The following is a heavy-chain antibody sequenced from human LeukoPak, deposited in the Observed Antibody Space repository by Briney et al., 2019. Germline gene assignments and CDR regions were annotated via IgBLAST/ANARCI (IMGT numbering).Heavy chain of an antibody. D-gene: IGHD3-10*01. J-gene: IGHJ4*02. Sequence: GGSLRLSCAASGFTFSSYSMNWVRQAPGKGLEWVSSISSSSSYIYYADSVKGRFTISRDNAKNSLYLQMNSLRAEDTAVYYCARSGSGIVDYWGQGPWSPSPQ. CDR3: ARSGSGIVDY. V-gene: IGHV3-21*01. CDR2: ISSSSSYI. CDR1: GFTFSSYS.